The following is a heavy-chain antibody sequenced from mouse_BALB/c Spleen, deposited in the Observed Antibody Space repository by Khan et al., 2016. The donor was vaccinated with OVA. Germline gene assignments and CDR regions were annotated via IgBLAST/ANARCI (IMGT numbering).Heavy chain of an antibody. D-gene: IGHD1-1*01. CDR1: GYTFINYW. CDR3: ARGCLRWDFDY. J-gene: IGHJ2*01. Sequence: QVQLKQSGAELAKPGASVKMSCKASGYTFINYWILWVKQRPGQGLEWIGYINPSTGYTEYNQNFKDKATLTADKSSSTAYMQLSSLTSEDSAVYYCARGCLRWDFDYWGQGTTLTVSS. CDR2: INPSTGYT. V-gene: IGHV1-7*01.